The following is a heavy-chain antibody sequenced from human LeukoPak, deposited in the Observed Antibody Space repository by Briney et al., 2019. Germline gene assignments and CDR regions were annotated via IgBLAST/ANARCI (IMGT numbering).Heavy chain of an antibody. CDR3: AKDRRRIYYYGSGSPYYGMDV. CDR1: GFTFSSYG. Sequence: PGGSLRLSCAASGFTFSSYGMHWVRQAPGKGLEWVAVISYDGSNKYYADSVKGRFTISRDNSKNTLYLQMNSLRAEDTAVYYCAKDRRRIYYYGSGSPYYGMDVWGQGTTVTVSS. D-gene: IGHD3-10*01. J-gene: IGHJ6*02. V-gene: IGHV3-30*18. CDR2: ISYDGSNK.